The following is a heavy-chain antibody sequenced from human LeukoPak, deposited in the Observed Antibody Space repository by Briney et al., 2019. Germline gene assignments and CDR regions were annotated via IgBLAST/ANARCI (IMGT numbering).Heavy chain of an antibody. V-gene: IGHV3-7*01. J-gene: IGHJ4*02. Sequence: PGGSLRLSCATSGFTFSSFWMSWVRQAPGKGLEWVANINQDESEKYYVDSVKGRFTISRDNAKNSLYLQMNSLRAEDTAVYYCARKGYRSAFDYWGQGTLVTVSS. CDR1: GFTFSSFW. D-gene: IGHD5-24*01. CDR2: INQDESEK. CDR3: ARKGYRSAFDY.